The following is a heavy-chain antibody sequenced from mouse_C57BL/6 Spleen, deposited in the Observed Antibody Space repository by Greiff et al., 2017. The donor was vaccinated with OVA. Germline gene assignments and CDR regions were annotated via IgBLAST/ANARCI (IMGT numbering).Heavy chain of an antibody. J-gene: IGHJ4*01. Sequence: VQLQQSGPELVKPGASVKISCKASGYSFTDYNMNWVKQSNGQSLEWIGVINPNYGTTNYNQKFKGKATLTVDQSSSTAYMQLNSLTSEDSAVYYCARGGTYYSNQYAMDYWGQGTSVTVSS. CDR3: ARGGTYYSNQYAMDY. CDR2: INPNYGTT. D-gene: IGHD2-5*01. V-gene: IGHV1-39*01. CDR1: GYSFTDYN.